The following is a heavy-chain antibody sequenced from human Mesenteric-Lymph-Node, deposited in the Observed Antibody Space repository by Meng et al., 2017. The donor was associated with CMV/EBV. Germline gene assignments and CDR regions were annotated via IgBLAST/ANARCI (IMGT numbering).Heavy chain of an antibody. J-gene: IGHJ4*02. Sequence: GGSLRLSCAVSGVTVSSNYISWVRQAPGKGLEWVSVIYSGAAGGRTYYADSVKGRFTISRDNSKNSLYLQMNSLRAEDTAVYYCARTYYDFWSGYFAGYYYFDYWGQGTLVTVSS. D-gene: IGHD3-3*01. CDR3: ARTYYDFWSGYFAGYYYFDY. V-gene: IGHV3-53*01. CDR2: IYSGAAGGRT. CDR1: GVTVSSNY.